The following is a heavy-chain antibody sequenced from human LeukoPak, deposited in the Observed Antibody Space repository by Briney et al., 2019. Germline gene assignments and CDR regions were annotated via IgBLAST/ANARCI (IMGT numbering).Heavy chain of an antibody. V-gene: IGHV3-7*01. D-gene: IGHD3-9*01. CDR2: INQDGSDK. CDR3: ARGVLRYFDWLLSDFDY. J-gene: IGHJ4*02. Sequence: GGSLRLSCAASGFTFSNYWMSWVRQAPGKGLEWVANINQDGSDKYYVDSVKGRFNISRDNAKNSLYLQMNSLRAEDTAVYYCARGVLRYFDWLLSDFDYWGQGTLVTVSS. CDR1: GFTFSNYW.